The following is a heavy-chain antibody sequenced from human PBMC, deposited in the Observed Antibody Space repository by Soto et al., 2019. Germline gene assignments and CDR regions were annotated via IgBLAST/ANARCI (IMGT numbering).Heavy chain of an antibody. V-gene: IGHV4-31*03. J-gene: IGHJ4*02. Sequence: QVQLHESGPGLVKPSQTLSLTCTVSGGSNIRDGYYWSWIRQHPGKGLEWIAYLSYSGSSYSNPSLKRRVTISADTSKNQFSLRLTSVTAADTAVYFCARATPAGSADFWGQGTLVTVSS. CDR3: ARATPAGSADF. D-gene: IGHD2-2*01. CDR1: GGSNIRDGYY. CDR2: LSYSGSS.